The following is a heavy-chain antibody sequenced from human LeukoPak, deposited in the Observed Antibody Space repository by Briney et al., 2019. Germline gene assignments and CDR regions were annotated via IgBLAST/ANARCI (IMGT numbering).Heavy chain of an antibody. J-gene: IGHJ4*02. CDR2: INPSGGST. CDR3: ASSAISSGYYVWDY. CDR1: GYTFTSYY. D-gene: IGHD3-22*01. Sequence: ASVKVSCKASGYTFTSYYMHWVRQAPGQGLEWMGIINPSGGSTSYAQKFQGRVTMTTDTSTSTAYMELRSLRSDDTAVYYCASSAISSGYYVWDYWGQGTLVTVSS. V-gene: IGHV1-46*01.